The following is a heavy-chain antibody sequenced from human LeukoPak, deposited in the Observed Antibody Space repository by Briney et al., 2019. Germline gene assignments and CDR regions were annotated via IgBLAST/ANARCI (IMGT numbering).Heavy chain of an antibody. Sequence: SETLSLTCNVSGASISNKLWSWIRHPPGKGLEWIGYISYTGTTNYNPSRQSRVTMSVDTSKNQLSLRVTSMTAADTAVYYCARDTSGYYGRYESWGQGILVTVSS. CDR3: ARDTSGYYGRYES. J-gene: IGHJ4*02. CDR2: ISYTGTT. D-gene: IGHD3-3*01. CDR1: GASISNKL. V-gene: IGHV4-59*01.